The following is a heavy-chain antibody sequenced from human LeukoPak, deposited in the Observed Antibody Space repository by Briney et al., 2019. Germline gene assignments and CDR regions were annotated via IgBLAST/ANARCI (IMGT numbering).Heavy chain of an antibody. CDR1: GYTFTSYY. Sequence: ASVKVSCKASGYTFTSYYMHWVRQAPGQGLEWMGIINPSGGSTSYAQKFQGRVTMTRDTSTSTVYMELSSLRSEDTAVYYCAGTGYSYAHVDYWGQGTLVTVSS. CDR3: AGTGYSYAHVDY. CDR2: INPSGGST. J-gene: IGHJ4*02. D-gene: IGHD5-18*01. V-gene: IGHV1-46*01.